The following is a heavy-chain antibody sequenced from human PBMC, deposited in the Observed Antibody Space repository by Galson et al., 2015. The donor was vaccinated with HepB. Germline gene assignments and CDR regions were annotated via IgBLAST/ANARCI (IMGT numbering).Heavy chain of an antibody. J-gene: IGHJ1*01. V-gene: IGHV3-53*01. CDR2: IYSGGST. Sequence: SLRLSCAAPGFTVSSNYMSWVRQAPGKGLEWVSVIYSGGSTYYADSVKGRFTISRDNSKNTLYLQMNSLRAEDTAVYYCARGRGQPEYFQHWGQGTLVTVSS. CDR1: GFTVSSNY. CDR3: ARGRGQPEYFQH.